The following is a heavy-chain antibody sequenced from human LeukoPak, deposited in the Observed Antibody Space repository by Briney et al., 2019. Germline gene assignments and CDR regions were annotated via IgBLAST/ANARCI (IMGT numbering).Heavy chain of an antibody. J-gene: IGHJ4*02. CDR3: VEVIGDILTSFDY. V-gene: IGHV3-64D*06. CDR1: GFTFSSYA. CDR2: ISSNGGST. Sequence: PGGSLRLSCSASGFTFSSYAMHWVRQAPGKGLEYVSAISSNGGSTYYADSVKGRFTISRDNSKNTLYLQMSSLRAEDTAVYYCVEVIGDILTSFDYWGQGTLVTVSS. D-gene: IGHD3-9*01.